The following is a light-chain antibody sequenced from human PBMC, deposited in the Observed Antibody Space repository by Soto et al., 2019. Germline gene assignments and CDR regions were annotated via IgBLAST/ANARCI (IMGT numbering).Light chain of an antibody. CDR1: QIVGGGT. CDR3: QQYGRSGT. J-gene: IGKJ1*01. V-gene: IGKV3-20*01. CDR2: GAS. Sequence: EIVLSQSPGTLSLSPGERATLSCRASQIVGGGTLAWFQERPGQASRLVIYGASNRAAGIPDRFSGSGSGTDFTLTVSRLEPEDFAMYYCQQYGRSGTFGQGTKVDIK.